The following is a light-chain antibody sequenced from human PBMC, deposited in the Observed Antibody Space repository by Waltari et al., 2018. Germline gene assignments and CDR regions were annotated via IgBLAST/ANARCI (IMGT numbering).Light chain of an antibody. J-gene: IGLJ2*01. CDR3: CSYAGNNTFV. CDR1: SSDIGHYNY. V-gene: IGLV2-8*01. Sequence: QSALTQPPSASGAPGQSVSISCTGASSDIGHYNYVSWYQPHPGKAPRLMIFDVTKRPSGVPDRFSGSKSGNTASLTVSGLQAGDEAHYYCCSYAGNNTFVFGGGTKLTVL. CDR2: DVT.